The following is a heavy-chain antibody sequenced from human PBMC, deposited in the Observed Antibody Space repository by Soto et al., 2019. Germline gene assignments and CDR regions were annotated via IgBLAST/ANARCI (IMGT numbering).Heavy chain of an antibody. CDR2: ISGSGGST. CDR1: GFTFSSYA. D-gene: IGHD3-10*01. J-gene: IGHJ4*02. V-gene: IGHV3-23*01. CDR3: AKGIHYGSGSYYWNY. Sequence: GGSLRLSCAASGFTFSSYAISWVRQAPGRGLEWVSAISGSGGSTYYADSVKGRFTISRDNSKNTLYLQMNSLRAEDTAVYYCAKGIHYGSGSYYWNYWGQGTLVTVSS.